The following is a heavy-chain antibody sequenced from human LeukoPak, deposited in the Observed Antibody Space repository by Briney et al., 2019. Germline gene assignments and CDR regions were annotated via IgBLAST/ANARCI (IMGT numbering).Heavy chain of an antibody. D-gene: IGHD5-18*01. Sequence: PSETLSLTCAVYGGSFSGYYWSWIRQPPGKGLKWIGEINHSGSTNYNPSLKSRVTISVDTSKNQFSLKLSSVTAADTAVYYCARGSGYSYGWGYYYYYYMDVWGKGTTVTLSS. CDR1: GGSFSGYY. J-gene: IGHJ6*03. CDR3: ARGSGYSYGWGYYYYYYMDV. V-gene: IGHV4-34*01. CDR2: INHSGST.